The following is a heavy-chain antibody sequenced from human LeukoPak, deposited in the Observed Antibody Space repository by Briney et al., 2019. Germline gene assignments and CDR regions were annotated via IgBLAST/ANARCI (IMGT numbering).Heavy chain of an antibody. J-gene: IGHJ4*02. CDR3: TRDQYSSFHFGY. Sequence: QPGGSLRLSCIASGFTVSSNYMSWVRQAPGKGLEWVSIIYSGGSTYYADSVKGRLTISRDNSKNTLYLQMNSLRAEDTAMYYCTRDQYSSFHFGYWGQGTLVTVSS. V-gene: IGHV3-53*01. CDR2: IYSGGST. CDR1: GFTVSSNY. D-gene: IGHD6-6*01.